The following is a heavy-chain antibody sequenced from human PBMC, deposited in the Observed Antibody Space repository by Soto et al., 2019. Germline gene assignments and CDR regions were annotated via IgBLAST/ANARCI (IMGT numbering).Heavy chain of an antibody. CDR1: GGAVSSGTYY. V-gene: IGHV4-61*01. CDR2: IYFTGST. J-gene: IGHJ5*02. CDR3: TRGPPRVQWFDP. Sequence: SETLSLTCTVSGGAVSSGTYYWSWIRQPPGEGLEWIGHIYFTGSTNYNPSLKSRVTMSLDTSRNQFSLKLSSVTAADTAVYYCTRGPPRVQWFDPWGLGTLVTVSS.